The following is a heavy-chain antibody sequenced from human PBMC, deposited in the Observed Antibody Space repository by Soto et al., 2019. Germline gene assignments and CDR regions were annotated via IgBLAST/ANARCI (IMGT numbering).Heavy chain of an antibody. V-gene: IGHV1-58*01. D-gene: IGHD3-3*01. J-gene: IGHJ6*02. CDR2: IVVGSGNT. CDR1: GFTFTSSA. CDR3: ARDGPHYDFWSGYQYYYYGMDV. Sequence: SVKVSCKASGFTFTSSAVQWVRQARGQRLEWIGWIVVGSGNTNYAQKFQERVTITRDMSTSTAYMELNSLRAEDTAVYYCARDGPHYDFWSGYQYYYYGMDVWGQGTTVTVSS.